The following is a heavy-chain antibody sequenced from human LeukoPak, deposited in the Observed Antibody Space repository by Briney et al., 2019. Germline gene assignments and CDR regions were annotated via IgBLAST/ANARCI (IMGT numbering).Heavy chain of an antibody. V-gene: IGHV3-23*03. Sequence: GGSLRLSCAASGFTFSNYAMSWVRQAPGKGLEWVSSISNVGDTKVYAGSVKGRFTISRDNSENTLYLQMSSLRVEDTAVYYCARGADHGGSYYPDWGQGTRVTVSS. CDR3: ARGADHGGSYYPD. D-gene: IGHD3-10*01. CDR2: ISNVGDTK. J-gene: IGHJ4*02. CDR1: GFTFSNYA.